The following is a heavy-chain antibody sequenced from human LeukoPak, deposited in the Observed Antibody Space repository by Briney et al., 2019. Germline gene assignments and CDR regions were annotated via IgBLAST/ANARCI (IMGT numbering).Heavy chain of an antibody. Sequence: GGSLRLSCAASGFTFSSYWMSWVRQAPGKGLEWVANIKQDGSEKYYVDSVKGRFTISRDNAKNTLYLQMNSLRAEDTAVYYCARDLRRNYAFYFDYWGQGTLVTVSS. CDR2: IKQDGSEK. CDR3: ARDLRRNYAFYFDY. CDR1: GFTFSSYW. D-gene: IGHD1-7*01. V-gene: IGHV3-7*01. J-gene: IGHJ4*02.